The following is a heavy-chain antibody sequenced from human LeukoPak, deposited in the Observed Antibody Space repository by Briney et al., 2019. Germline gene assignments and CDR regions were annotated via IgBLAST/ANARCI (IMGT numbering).Heavy chain of an antibody. J-gene: IGHJ4*02. Sequence: SSETLSLTCTVSGGSISSGGYYWSWIRQHPGKGLERIGYIYYSGSTYYNPSLKSRVTISVDTSKNQFSLKLSSVTAADTAVYYCARDPRYCSGGSCYSGGPDYWGQGTLVTVSS. CDR3: ARDPRYCSGGSCYSGGPDY. D-gene: IGHD2-15*01. CDR1: GGSISSGGYY. V-gene: IGHV4-31*03. CDR2: IYYSGST.